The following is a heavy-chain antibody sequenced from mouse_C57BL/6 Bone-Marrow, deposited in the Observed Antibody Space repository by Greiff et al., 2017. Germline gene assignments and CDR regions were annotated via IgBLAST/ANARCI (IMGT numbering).Heavy chain of an antibody. D-gene: IGHD4-1*01. V-gene: IGHV1-69*01. CDR2: IDPSDSYT. J-gene: IGHJ2*01. CDR3: VSGTFDY. CDR1: GYTFTSYW. Sequence: QVQLQQPGAELVMPGASVKLSCKASGYTFTSYWMHWVKQRPGQGLEWIGEIDPSDSYTNYNQKFKGKSTLTVDKSSSTAYMQLSSLTAGDSAVYYCVSGTFDYWGQGTTLTVSS.